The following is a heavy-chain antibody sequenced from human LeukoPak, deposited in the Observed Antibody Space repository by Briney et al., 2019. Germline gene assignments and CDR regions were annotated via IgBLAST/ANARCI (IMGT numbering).Heavy chain of an antibody. J-gene: IGHJ4*02. V-gene: IGHV3-23*01. CDR1: GFTFSSYA. D-gene: IGHD2-15*01. CDR3: ALGSPHTPIDY. Sequence: PGGSLRLSCAASGFTFSSYAMSWVRQAPGKGLEWVSAISGSGGSTYYADSVKGRFTISRDNAKNSMYLQMNSLRDEDTAVYYCALGSPHTPIDYWGRGTLVTVSS. CDR2: ISGSGGST.